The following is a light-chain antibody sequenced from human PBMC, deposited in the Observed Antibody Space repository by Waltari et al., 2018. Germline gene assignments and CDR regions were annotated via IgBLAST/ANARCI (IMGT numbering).Light chain of an antibody. J-gene: IGKJ1*01. CDR3: QQYGSSPWT. V-gene: IGKV3-20*01. CDR1: QRISSSF. Sequence: EIVLTQSPGTLSLSPGERATLSCRTSQRISSSFLAWYQQKPGRAPRLLIYGASSRATDIPDRFSGSGSGTVFTLTVSRLEPDDFAVYYCQQYGSSPWTFGHGTKVEI. CDR2: GAS.